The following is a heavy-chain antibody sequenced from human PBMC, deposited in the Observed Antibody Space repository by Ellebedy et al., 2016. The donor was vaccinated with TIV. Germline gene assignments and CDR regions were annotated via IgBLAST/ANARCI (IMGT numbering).Heavy chain of an antibody. Sequence: PGGSLRLSCAASGFTFSDHYMDWVRQAPGKGLEWVSAISGSGGNTYYADSVKGRFTISRDNSKNTLYLQMNSLRAEDTALYYCVKEGGNGDHPTTFDCWGHGTLVTVSS. V-gene: IGHV3-23*01. J-gene: IGHJ4*01. CDR3: VKEGGNGDHPTTFDC. CDR2: ISGSGGNT. CDR1: GFTFSDHY. D-gene: IGHD4-17*01.